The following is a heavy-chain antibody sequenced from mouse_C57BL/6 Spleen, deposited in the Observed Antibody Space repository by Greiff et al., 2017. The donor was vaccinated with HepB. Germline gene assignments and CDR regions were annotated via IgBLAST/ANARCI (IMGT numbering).Heavy chain of an antibody. CDR3: AREDSSSDPYYFDY. CDR2: INPSTGGT. V-gene: IGHV1-43*01. Sequence: VQLQQSGPELVKPGASVKISCKASGYSFTGYYMHWVKQSSEKSLEWIGEINPSTGGTSYNQKFKGKATLTVDKSSSTAYMQLKSLTSEDSAVYYCAREDSSSDPYYFDYWGQGTTLTVSS. D-gene: IGHD3-2*02. J-gene: IGHJ2*01. CDR1: GYSFTGYY.